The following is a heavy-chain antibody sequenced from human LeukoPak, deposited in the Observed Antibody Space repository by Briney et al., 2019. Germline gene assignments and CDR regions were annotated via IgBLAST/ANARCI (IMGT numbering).Heavy chain of an antibody. CDR1: GYTFTSYD. V-gene: IGHV1-8*01. CDR2: MNPNSGNT. Sequence: ASVKVSCKASGYTFTSYDINWVRQATGQGLEGMGWMNPNSGNTGYAQKFQGRVTMTRNTYISTAYMELSSLRSEDTAVYYCARGGSPIFGVVTYDYWGQGTLVTVSS. J-gene: IGHJ4*02. D-gene: IGHD3-3*01. CDR3: ARGGSPIFGVVTYDY.